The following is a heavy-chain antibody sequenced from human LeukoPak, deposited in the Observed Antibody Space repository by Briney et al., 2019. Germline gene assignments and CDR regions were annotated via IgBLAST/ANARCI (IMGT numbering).Heavy chain of an antibody. J-gene: IGHJ3*02. CDR2: IRYDGSNK. CDR1: GFTFSSYG. V-gene: IGHV3-30*02. D-gene: IGHD3-22*01. Sequence: PGGSLRLSCAASGFTFSSYGMHWVRQAPGKGLEWVAFIRYDGSNKYYADSVKGRFTISRDNPKNTLYLQMNSLRAEDTAVYYCANMVLGYYYDSSGSPRAFDIWGQGTMVTVSS. CDR3: ANMVLGYYYDSSGSPRAFDI.